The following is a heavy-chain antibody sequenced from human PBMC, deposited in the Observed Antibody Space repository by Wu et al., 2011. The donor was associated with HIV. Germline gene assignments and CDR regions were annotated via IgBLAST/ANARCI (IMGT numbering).Heavy chain of an antibody. CDR2: IYPSGVST. D-gene: IGHD3-16*01. V-gene: IGHV1-46*01. CDR3: ARGLGQWTVLLDN. Sequence: QVQLVQSGAQVKKPGASVRVSCKASIYTFTSYYLHWVRQAPGQGLEWMGIIYPSGVSTSNAQLFQGRLTMTRDTSTSTVYMELSSLKYEDTAVYYCARGLGQWTVLLDNWGQGNPGHRLL. CDR1: IYTFTSYY. J-gene: IGHJ4*02.